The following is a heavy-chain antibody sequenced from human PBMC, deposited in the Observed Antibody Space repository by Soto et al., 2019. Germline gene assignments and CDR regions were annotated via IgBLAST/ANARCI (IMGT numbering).Heavy chain of an antibody. CDR3: ARGRDGDY. Sequence: QVHLVQSGAEVKKPGASVKVSCKSSGYTFTSYGITWVRQAPGQGLEWMGWISAHNGNTDYAQKRQGRVTVTSDTSTSTAYMELRSLRSDDTAVYYCARGRDGDYWGQGALVTVSS. V-gene: IGHV1-18*01. CDR1: GYTFTSYG. CDR2: ISAHNGNT. J-gene: IGHJ4*02. D-gene: IGHD6-6*01.